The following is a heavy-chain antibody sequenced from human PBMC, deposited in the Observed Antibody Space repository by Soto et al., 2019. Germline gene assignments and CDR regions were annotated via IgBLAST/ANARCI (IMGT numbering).Heavy chain of an antibody. Sequence: QPGGSLRLSCAASGFTFSSYAMHWVRQAPGKGLEWVAVISYDGSNKYYADSVKGRFTISRDNSKNTLYLQMNSLRAEDTAVYYCARDRGSSSVAGYYYYYGMDVWGQGTTVTVSS. J-gene: IGHJ6*02. CDR2: ISYDGSNK. CDR1: GFTFSSYA. D-gene: IGHD6-6*01. CDR3: ARDRGSSSVAGYYYYYGMDV. V-gene: IGHV3-30-3*01.